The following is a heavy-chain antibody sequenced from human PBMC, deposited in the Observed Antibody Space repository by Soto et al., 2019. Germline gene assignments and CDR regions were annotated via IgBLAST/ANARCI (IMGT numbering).Heavy chain of an antibody. Sequence: GGSLRLSTAASGFTFSSYGMHWVRQAPGKGLEWVALITYAGSNKNYADSVKGRFTISRDNSKNTLYLQMNSLRPEDTAVYYCARSEQYQVFAFDIWGQGTMVTVSS. CDR3: ARSEQYQVFAFDI. V-gene: IGHV3-30*03. CDR1: GFTFSSYG. J-gene: IGHJ3*02. D-gene: IGHD6-19*01. CDR2: ITYAGSNK.